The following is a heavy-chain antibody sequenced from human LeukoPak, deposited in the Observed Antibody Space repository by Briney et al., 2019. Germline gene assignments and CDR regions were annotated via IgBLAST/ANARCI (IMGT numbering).Heavy chain of an antibody. V-gene: IGHV1-24*01. CDR3: ATPGSGSYYPSWVYQH. CDR1: GYTLTELS. D-gene: IGHD3-10*01. Sequence: ASVKVSCKVSGYTLTELSMHWVRQAPGKGLEWMGGFDPEDGETIYAQKFQGRVTMTEDTSTDTAYMELSSLRSEDTAVYYCATPGSGSYYPSWVYQHWGQGTLVTVCS. J-gene: IGHJ1*01. CDR2: FDPEDGET.